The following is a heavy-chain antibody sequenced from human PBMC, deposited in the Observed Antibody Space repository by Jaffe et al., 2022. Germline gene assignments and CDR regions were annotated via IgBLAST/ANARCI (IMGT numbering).Heavy chain of an antibody. D-gene: IGHD6-19*01. CDR2: ISSSSSYI. CDR3: ARDLGEQWLDGVGWYFDL. J-gene: IGHJ2*01. V-gene: IGHV3-21*01. CDR1: GFTFSSYS. Sequence: EVQLVESGGGLVKPGGSLRLSCAASGFTFSSYSMNWVRQAPGKGLEWVSSISSSSSYIYYADSVKGRFTISRDNAKNSLYLQMNSLRAEDTAVYYCARDLGEQWLDGVGWYFDLWGRGTLVTVSS.